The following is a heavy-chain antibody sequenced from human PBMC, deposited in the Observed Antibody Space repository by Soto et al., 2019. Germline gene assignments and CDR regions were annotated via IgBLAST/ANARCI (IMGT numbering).Heavy chain of an antibody. CDR1: GYTFTSYD. D-gene: IGHD3-10*01. V-gene: IGHV1-8*01. Sequence: QVQLVQSGAEVKKPGASVKVSCKASGYTFTSYDINWVRQATGQGLEWMGWMNPNSGTTGYAQKFQGRVTMTRNTSIRTAYMELSSLRSEDTAVYYCARPTAPMVRGVKGDFDYWGQGTLVTVSS. CDR2: MNPNSGTT. CDR3: ARPTAPMVRGVKGDFDY. J-gene: IGHJ4*02.